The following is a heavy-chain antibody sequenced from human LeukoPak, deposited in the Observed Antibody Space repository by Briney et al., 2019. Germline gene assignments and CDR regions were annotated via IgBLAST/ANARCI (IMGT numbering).Heavy chain of an antibody. CDR2: ISYDGSNK. J-gene: IGHJ3*02. V-gene: IGHV3-30*12. Sequence: PGGSLRLSCAASGFTFSSYGMHWVRQAPGKGLEWVAVISYDGSNKYYADSVKGRFTISRDNSKNTLYLQMNSLRAEDTAVYYCARESNGYSSGYFSDAFDIWGQGTMVTVSS. CDR1: GFTFSSYG. D-gene: IGHD3-22*01. CDR3: ARESNGYSSGYFSDAFDI.